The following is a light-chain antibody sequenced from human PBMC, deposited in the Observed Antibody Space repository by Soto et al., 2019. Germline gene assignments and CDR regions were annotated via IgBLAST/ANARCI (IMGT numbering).Light chain of an antibody. CDR1: QTLDTY. CDR2: AAS. J-gene: IGKJ4*01. Sequence: DIQMKQSPTSLSASVGDRVTITCRASQTLDTYLNWFQQRPGQGPKLLIYAASELQSGVPSRFCGSGSGTDFTLTISSLQPEDFATYYCQQSYLTPFTFGGGTKVEIK. CDR3: QQSYLTPFT. V-gene: IGKV1-39*01.